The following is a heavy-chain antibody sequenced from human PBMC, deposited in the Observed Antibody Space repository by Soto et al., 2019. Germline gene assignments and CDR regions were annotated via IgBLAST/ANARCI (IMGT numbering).Heavy chain of an antibody. V-gene: IGHV4-59*01. D-gene: IGHD3-9*01. CDR3: ARYTMDYDILTGYRPPFYYGMDV. CDR1: GASISGSY. CDR2: VYYSGSS. Sequence: SETLSLTCTVSGASISGSYWSWIRQPPGKGLEWIGYVYYSGSSNYNPSLKSRVTISVDTSKNQFSLRLNSVTAADTAVYYCARYTMDYDILTGYRPPFYYGMDVWGQGTTVTVSS. J-gene: IGHJ6*02.